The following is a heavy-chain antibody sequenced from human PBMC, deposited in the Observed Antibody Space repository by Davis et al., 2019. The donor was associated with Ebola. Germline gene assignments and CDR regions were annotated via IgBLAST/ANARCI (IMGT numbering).Heavy chain of an antibody. CDR3: ASGMERDGYKQDAFDI. V-gene: IGHV4-59*08. CDR1: GGSISSYY. D-gene: IGHD5-24*01. J-gene: IGHJ3*02. Sequence: PSETLSLTCTVSGGSISSYYWSWIRQPPEKGLEWIGYIDYSGSTDYNPSLKSRVTISVDTSKNQFSLKLSSVTAADTAVYYCASGMERDGYKQDAFDIWGQGTMVTVSS. CDR2: IDYSGST.